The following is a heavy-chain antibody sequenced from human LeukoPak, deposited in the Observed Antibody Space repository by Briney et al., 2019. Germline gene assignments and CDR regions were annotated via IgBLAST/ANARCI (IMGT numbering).Heavy chain of an antibody. D-gene: IGHD3-10*01. CDR3: ARDSGTTGEVKFDP. CDR2: ISGSGVI. CDR1: GGPITTYY. J-gene: IGHJ5*02. V-gene: IGHV4-4*07. Sequence: SETLSLTCTVSGGPITTYYLTWIRQSSGMGLEWIGRISGSGVITYNPSLKSRVILSLDTSNNHFSLKLISVTAADTAVYYCARDSGTTGEVKFDPWGQGMLVTVSS.